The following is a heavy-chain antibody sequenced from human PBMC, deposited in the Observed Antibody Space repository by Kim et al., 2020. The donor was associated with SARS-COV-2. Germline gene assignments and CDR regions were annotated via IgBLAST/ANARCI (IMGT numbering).Heavy chain of an antibody. V-gene: IGHV3-23*01. J-gene: IGHJ4*02. CDR1: GFTFRSYA. D-gene: IGHD2-21*01. Sequence: WGSLRLSCAASGFTFRSYAMSWGRQAPGKGQELVSVSNHYSSRTFYADSVKGRFTSSRVNSRNMLYLDMTSLCTEETAMYYCAKRNCDTVFYGLDYWGQGTLVTVSS. CDR2: SNHYSSRT. CDR3: AKRNCDTVFYGLDY.